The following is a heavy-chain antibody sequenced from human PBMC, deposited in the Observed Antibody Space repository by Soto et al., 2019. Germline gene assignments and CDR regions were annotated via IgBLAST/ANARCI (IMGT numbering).Heavy chain of an antibody. D-gene: IGHD3-3*01. CDR3: ARDAAYNDFWRGVMELYSYNMDV. J-gene: IGHJ6*02. Sequence: QVQLVQSEAEVKKPGASLKVSCRASGYNFANYGISWVRQAPGQGLEWLGWISAHNGDTKYAQKGQSRVTRTADTSTSTAYIEMWSLRSDETGVYYCARDAAYNDFWRGVMELYSYNMDVWGQGTTVTV. CDR1: GYNFANYG. CDR2: ISAHNGDT. V-gene: IGHV1-18*01.